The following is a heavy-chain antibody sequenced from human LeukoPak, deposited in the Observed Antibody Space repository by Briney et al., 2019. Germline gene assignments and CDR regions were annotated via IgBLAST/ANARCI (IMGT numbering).Heavy chain of an antibody. J-gene: IGHJ4*02. V-gene: IGHV3-30-3*01. CDR1: GFTFSSYA. Sequence: PGGSLRLSCAASGFTFSSYAMHWVRQAPSKGLEWVAIISYDGSNKYYADSVKGRFTISRDNSKSTLYLQMNSLRAEDTAVYYCARSKSSSSPNFDYWGQGTLVTVSS. CDR3: ARSKSSSSPNFDY. D-gene: IGHD6-6*01. CDR2: ISYDGSNK.